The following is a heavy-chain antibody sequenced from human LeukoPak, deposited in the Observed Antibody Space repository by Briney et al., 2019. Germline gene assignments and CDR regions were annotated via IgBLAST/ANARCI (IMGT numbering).Heavy chain of an antibody. CDR1: GFTFSSYA. CDR2: ISGSGGST. D-gene: IGHD2-2*01. CDR3: AKDVTVVPAAHFDY. J-gene: IGHJ4*02. V-gene: IGHV3-23*01. Sequence: GGSLRLSCAASGFTFSSYAMSWVRQAPGKGLEWVSVISGSGGSTYYADSVKGRFTISRDNSKNTLYLQMNSLRAEDTAVYYCAKDVTVVPAAHFDYWGQGTLVTVSS.